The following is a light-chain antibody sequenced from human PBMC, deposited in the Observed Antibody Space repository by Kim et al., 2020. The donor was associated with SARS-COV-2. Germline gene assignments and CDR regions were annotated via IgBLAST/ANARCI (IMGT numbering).Light chain of an antibody. V-gene: IGLV3-1*01. CDR2: QDS. J-gene: IGLJ3*02. CDR3: QAWDSSTAK. Sequence: SYELTQPPSVSVSPGQTASITCSGDKLGDKYASWYQQKPGHSPVLVIYQDSKRPSGIPERFSGSNSGNTATLTISGTQAMDEADYYCQAWDSSTAKFGGGTQLTVL. CDR1: KLGDKY.